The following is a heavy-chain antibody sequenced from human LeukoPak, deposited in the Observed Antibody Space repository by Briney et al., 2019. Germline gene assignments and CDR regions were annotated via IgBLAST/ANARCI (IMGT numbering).Heavy chain of an antibody. Sequence: GASVKVSCKASRYTFTSSSICWVRQAPGHELVWMGWINAYSGNTNYAQKFQGRVTMTRDTSMSTAYMELSRLTSDDTAVYYCARGRGSYSMDVWGKGTTVTVSS. CDR2: INAYSGNT. CDR1: RYTFTSSS. V-gene: IGHV1-18*01. J-gene: IGHJ6*03. CDR3: ARGRGSYSMDV. D-gene: IGHD3-16*01.